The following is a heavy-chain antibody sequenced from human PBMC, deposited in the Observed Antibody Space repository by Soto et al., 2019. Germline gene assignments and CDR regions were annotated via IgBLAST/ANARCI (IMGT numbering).Heavy chain of an antibody. D-gene: IGHD3-22*01. CDR1: GYTFRSYG. Sequence: HVQQVQSEPEVKKPGASVKVSCKASGYTFRSYGINWVRQAPGQGLEWMGWISGYDGNTNYAQMFQGRVTLTTDTSTTTAYMELRSLRSDDTAVYYCARGGSGSYIDYWGRGALVTVSS. V-gene: IGHV1-18*01. CDR3: ARGGSGSYIDY. J-gene: IGHJ4*02. CDR2: ISGYDGNT.